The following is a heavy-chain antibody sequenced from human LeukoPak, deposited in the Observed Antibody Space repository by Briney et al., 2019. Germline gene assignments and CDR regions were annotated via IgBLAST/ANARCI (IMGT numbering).Heavy chain of an antibody. CDR1: GYTFTSYG. Sequence: HGASVKVSYKASGYTFTSYGISWVRQAPGQGLEWMGWISAYNGNTNYAQKLQGRVTMTTDTSTSTAYMELRSLRSDDTAVYYCAREGGVEYYYYYMDVWGKGTTVTISS. J-gene: IGHJ6*03. CDR3: AREGGVEYYYYYMDV. V-gene: IGHV1-18*01. CDR2: ISAYNGNT. D-gene: IGHD2-8*01.